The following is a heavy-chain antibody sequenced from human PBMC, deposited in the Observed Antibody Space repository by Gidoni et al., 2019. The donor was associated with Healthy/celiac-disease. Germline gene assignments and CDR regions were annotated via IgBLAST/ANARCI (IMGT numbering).Heavy chain of an antibody. J-gene: IGHJ4*02. CDR1: GYSFTSYW. Sequence: EVQLVQSGAEVTQPGEYRKICCKGSGYSFTSYWNGWVRQMPGKGLEWLGIIYPGDSDTRYSPSFQGQVTISADKSISTAYLQCSSLKASDTAMYYCASSAVAGPHFDYWVQGTLVTVSS. CDR3: ASSAVAGPHFDY. CDR2: IYPGDSDT. V-gene: IGHV5-51*01. D-gene: IGHD6-19*01.